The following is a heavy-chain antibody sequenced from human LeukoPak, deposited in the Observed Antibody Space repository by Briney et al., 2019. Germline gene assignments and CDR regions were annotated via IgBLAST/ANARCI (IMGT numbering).Heavy chain of an antibody. CDR1: GFTFSSYW. CDR2: IKQDGSEK. Sequence: PGGSLRLSYAASGFTFSSYWMSWVRQAPGKGLEWVANIKQDGSEKYYVDSVKGRFTISRDNAKNSLYLQMNSLRAEDTAVYYCARAKYSSGWYEGEYFDYWGQGTLVTVSS. CDR3: ARAKYSSGWYEGEYFDY. V-gene: IGHV3-7*01. J-gene: IGHJ4*02. D-gene: IGHD6-19*01.